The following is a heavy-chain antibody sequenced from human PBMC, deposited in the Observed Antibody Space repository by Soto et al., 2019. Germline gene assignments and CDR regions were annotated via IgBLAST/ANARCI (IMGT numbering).Heavy chain of an antibody. V-gene: IGHV3-9*01. CDR3: XIAVAGYYYYMDV. J-gene: IGHJ6*03. D-gene: IGHD6-19*01. CDR2: ISWNSGSI. Sequence: EVQLVESGGGLVQPGRSLRLSCAASGFTFDDYAMHWVRQAPGKGLEWVSGISWNSGSIGYADSVKGRFTISRDNAKNSLYLQMNSLRAEDTALYYCXIAVAGYYYYMDVWGKGTTVTVSS. CDR1: GFTFDDYA.